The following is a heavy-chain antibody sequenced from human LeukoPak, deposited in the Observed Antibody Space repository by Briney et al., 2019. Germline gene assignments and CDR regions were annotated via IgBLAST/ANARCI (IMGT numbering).Heavy chain of an antibody. V-gene: IGHV1-2*02. CDR1: GYTFTGYY. CDR2: INPNSGGT. J-gene: IGHJ4*02. CDR3: ARDYYGSGSYYQLGY. Sequence: GASVKVSCKASGYTFTGYYLHWVRQAPGQGLEWMGWINPNSGGTKYAQKFQGRVTMTKDTSISTAYMDLSRLRSDDTAVYYCARDYYGSGSYYQLGYWGQGTLATVSS. D-gene: IGHD3-10*01.